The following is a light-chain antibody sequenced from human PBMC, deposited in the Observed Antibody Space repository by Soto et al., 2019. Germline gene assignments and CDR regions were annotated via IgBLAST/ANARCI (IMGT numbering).Light chain of an antibody. CDR2: VAS. CDR3: QQYNTWPLT. CDR1: QCVSSN. Sequence: ETVRTQSPATLSVSPGERPTISCRASQCVSSNLAWYQQKPGQAPRLLIYVASTRATGIPARFSGSGSGTEFTLTISSLQSEDFAVYYCQQYNTWPLTFGPGTKVDIK. V-gene: IGKV3-15*01. J-gene: IGKJ3*01.